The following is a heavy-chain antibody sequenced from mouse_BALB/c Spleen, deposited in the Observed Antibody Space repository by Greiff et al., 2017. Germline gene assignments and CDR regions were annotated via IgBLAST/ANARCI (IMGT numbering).Heavy chain of an antibody. CDR3: TRVYDGGNYFDY. Sequence: EVKVVESGGGLVKPGGSLKLSCAASGFTFSSYTMSWVRQTPEKRLEWVATISSGGSYTYYPDSVKGRFTISRDNAKNTLYLQMSSLKSEDTAMYYCTRVYDGGNYFDYWGQGTTLTVSS. CDR1: GFTFSSYT. D-gene: IGHD2-3*01. CDR2: ISSGGSYT. J-gene: IGHJ2*01. V-gene: IGHV5-6-4*01.